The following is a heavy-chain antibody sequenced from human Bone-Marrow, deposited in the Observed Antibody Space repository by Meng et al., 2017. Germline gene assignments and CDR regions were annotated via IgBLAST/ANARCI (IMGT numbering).Heavy chain of an antibody. Sequence: GESLKISCAASGFTFSNYAMNWVRQAPGKGLEWVGRIKSKTDGGTTDYAAPVKGRFTISRDDSKNTLYPQMNSLKTEDTAVYYCTTDATVVTHYWYFDLWGRGTLVTVSS. CDR2: IKSKTDGGTT. V-gene: IGHV3-15*01. J-gene: IGHJ2*01. D-gene: IGHD4-23*01. CDR3: TTDATVVTHYWYFDL. CDR1: GFTFSNYA.